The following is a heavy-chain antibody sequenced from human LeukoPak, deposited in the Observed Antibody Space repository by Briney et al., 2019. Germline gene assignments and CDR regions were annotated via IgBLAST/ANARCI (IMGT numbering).Heavy chain of an antibody. J-gene: IGHJ6*02. CDR2: NYYAGGT. CDR1: GGSISSSSYY. V-gene: IGHV4-39*01. CDR3: ARGFGESEYYYYGMDV. D-gene: IGHD3-10*01. Sequence: SETLSLTCTVSGGSISSSSYYWGWIRQPPGRGLDWIGTNYYAGGTYYNPSLKSRVTISVDTSKNQFSLRLSSVTAEDTAVYYCARGFGESEYYYYGMDVWGQGTTVTVSS.